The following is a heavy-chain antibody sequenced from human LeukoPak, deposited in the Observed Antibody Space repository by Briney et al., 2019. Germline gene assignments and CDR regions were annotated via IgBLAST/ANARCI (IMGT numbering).Heavy chain of an antibody. Sequence: SETLSLTCTMSGASISSYWWSWLRQPAGKGLEWIGRIYTDGDTNFNPSLKSRVTVSLDTSKNQFSLKLISVTAADTAVYYCATAPPGCGGTCAFDSWGQGTLVTVSS. CDR3: ATAPPGCGGTCAFDS. D-gene: IGHD2-15*01. CDR2: IYTDGDT. CDR1: GASISSYW. J-gene: IGHJ4*02. V-gene: IGHV4-4*07.